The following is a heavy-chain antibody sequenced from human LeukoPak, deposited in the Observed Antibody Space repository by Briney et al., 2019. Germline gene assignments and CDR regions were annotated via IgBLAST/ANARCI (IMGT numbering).Heavy chain of an antibody. CDR1: GGSVSSGSYY. CDR2: INHSGST. V-gene: IGHV4-39*07. J-gene: IGHJ4*02. Sequence: PSETLSLTCTVSGGSVSSGSYYWSWIRQPPGKGLEWIGEINHSGSTNYNPSLKSRVTISVDTSKNQFSLKLSSVTAADTAVYYCARGAYDYVWGSYRYYYFDYWGQGTLVTVSS. D-gene: IGHD3-16*02. CDR3: ARGAYDYVWGSYRYYYFDY.